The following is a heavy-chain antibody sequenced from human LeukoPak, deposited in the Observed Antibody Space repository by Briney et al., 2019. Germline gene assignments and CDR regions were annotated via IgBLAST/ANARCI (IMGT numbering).Heavy chain of an antibody. D-gene: IGHD2-2*01. V-gene: IGHV1-18*01. CDR3: ARDSIVVVPAAMSDY. Sequence: ASVKVSCKASRYTFTSYGISWVRQAPGPGSEWMGWISAYNGNTNYAQKFQGRVTMTTDTSTSTAYMELRSLRSDDTAVYCCARDSIVVVPAAMSDYWGQGTLVTVSS. CDR2: ISAYNGNT. J-gene: IGHJ4*02. CDR1: RYTFTSYG.